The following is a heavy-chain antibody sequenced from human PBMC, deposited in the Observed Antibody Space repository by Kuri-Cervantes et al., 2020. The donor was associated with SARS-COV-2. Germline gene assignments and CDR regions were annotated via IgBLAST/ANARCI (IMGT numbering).Heavy chain of an antibody. CDR1: GGSFSGYY. CDR3: ARRLPYYFDY. V-gene: IGHV4-34*01. Sequence: SQTLSLTCAVYGGSFSGYYWSWIRQPPGKGLEWIGEINHSGSTNYNPSLKSRVTISVDTSKNQFSLKLSSVTAADTAVYYCARRLPYYFDYWGQGTLVTVSS. CDR2: INHSGST. D-gene: IGHD4-11*01. J-gene: IGHJ4*02.